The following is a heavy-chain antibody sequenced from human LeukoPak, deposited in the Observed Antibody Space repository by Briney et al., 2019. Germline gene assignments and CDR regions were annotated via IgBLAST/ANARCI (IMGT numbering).Heavy chain of an antibody. CDR1: GGTFSSYA. CDR2: INAGNGNT. J-gene: IGHJ3*02. Sequence: ASVKVSCKASGGTFSSYAINWVRQAPGQRLEWMGWINAGNGNTKYSQEFQGRVTITRDTSASTAYMELGSLRSEDMAVYYCARASRTTVVTPHVTAFDIWGQGTMVTVSS. CDR3: ARASRTTVVTPHVTAFDI. V-gene: IGHV1-3*03. D-gene: IGHD4-23*01.